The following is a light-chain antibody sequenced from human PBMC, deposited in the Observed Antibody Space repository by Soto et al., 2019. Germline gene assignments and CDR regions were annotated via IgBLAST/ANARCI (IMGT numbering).Light chain of an antibody. Sequence: DIQMTQSPSSLSASVGDRVTITCRASQSISSYLNWYQQKPGKAPKLLISGASSLQSGVPSRFSGSASGTEFTLTISSLQPDDIATYYCQQCHRYLTFGQGTKVDIK. CDR2: GAS. CDR1: QSISSY. J-gene: IGKJ1*01. V-gene: IGKV1-39*01. CDR3: QQCHRYLT.